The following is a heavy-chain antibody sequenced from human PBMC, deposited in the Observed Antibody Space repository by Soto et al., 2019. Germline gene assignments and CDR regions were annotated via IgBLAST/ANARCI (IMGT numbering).Heavy chain of an antibody. D-gene: IGHD4-17*01. CDR3: AKAPYGDLADYYYYMDV. J-gene: IGHJ6*03. Sequence: GGSLRLSCAASGFTFSSYAMSWVRQAPGKGLEWVSAISGSGGSTYYADSVKGRFTISRDNSKNTLYLQMNSLRAEDTAVYYCAKAPYGDLADYYYYMDVWGKGTTVTVSS. V-gene: IGHV3-23*01. CDR1: GFTFSSYA. CDR2: ISGSGGST.